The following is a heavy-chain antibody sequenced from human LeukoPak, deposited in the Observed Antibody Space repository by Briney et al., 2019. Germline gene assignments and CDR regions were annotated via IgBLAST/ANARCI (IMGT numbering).Heavy chain of an antibody. CDR1: GFTFSSYA. J-gene: IGHJ4*02. Sequence: GGSLSLSCAASGFTFSSYAMSWVRQAPGKGLEWVSAISGSGGSTSYADSVKGRFTISRDNSKNTLYLQMNSLRAEDTAVYYCAKLGSGSFPPNFDYWGQGTLVTVSS. CDR2: ISGSGGST. CDR3: AKLGSGSFPPNFDY. V-gene: IGHV3-23*01. D-gene: IGHD1-26*01.